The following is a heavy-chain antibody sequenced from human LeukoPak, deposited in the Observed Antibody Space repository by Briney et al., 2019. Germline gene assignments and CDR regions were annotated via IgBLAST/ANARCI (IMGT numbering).Heavy chain of an antibody. D-gene: IGHD6-19*01. Sequence: GASVKVSCKASVGTFSSYAISWVRQAPGQGLEWMGRIIPILGIANYAQKFQGRVTITADKSTSTAYMELSSLRSEDTAVYYCARGGSSGWYGAGESGGDYWGQGTLVTVSS. CDR1: VGTFSSYA. V-gene: IGHV1-69*04. CDR3: ARGGSSGWYGAGESGGDY. CDR2: IIPILGIA. J-gene: IGHJ4*02.